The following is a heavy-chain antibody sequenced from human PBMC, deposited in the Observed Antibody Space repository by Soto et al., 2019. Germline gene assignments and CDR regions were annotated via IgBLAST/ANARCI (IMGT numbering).Heavy chain of an antibody. Sequence: QVQLVESGGGVVQPGRSLRLSCAASGFTFSSYAMHWVRQAPGKGLEWVAVISYDGSNKYYADSVKGRFTISRDNSKHTLYLQMNSLRAEDTAVYYCARDGRWIQLWSSVTPRYYYYGMDVWGQGTTVTVSS. CDR2: ISYDGSNK. V-gene: IGHV3-30-3*01. CDR3: ARDGRWIQLWSSVTPRYYYYGMDV. J-gene: IGHJ6*02. D-gene: IGHD5-18*01. CDR1: GFTFSSYA.